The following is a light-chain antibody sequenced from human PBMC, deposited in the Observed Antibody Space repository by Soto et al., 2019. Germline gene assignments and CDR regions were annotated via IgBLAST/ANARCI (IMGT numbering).Light chain of an antibody. V-gene: IGLV2-14*01. CDR3: SSYSSSGTLV. Sequence: QSALTQPASVSGSPGQSITISCTGTSSDVGGHNFVSWYQQHPGRAPKLMIYDDRNRPSGVSNRFSGSKSANTASLTISGLQSEDEADYYCSSYSSSGTLVFGGGTKLTVL. J-gene: IGLJ2*01. CDR2: DDR. CDR1: SSDVGGHNF.